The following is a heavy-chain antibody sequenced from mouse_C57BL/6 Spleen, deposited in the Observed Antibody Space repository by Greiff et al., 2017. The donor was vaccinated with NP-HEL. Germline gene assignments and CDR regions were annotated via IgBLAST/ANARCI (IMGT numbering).Heavy chain of an antibody. V-gene: IGHV2-2*01. CDR1: GFSLTSYG. Sequence: QVQLKESGPGLVQPSQSLSITCTVSGFSLTSYGVHWVRQSPGKGLEWLGVIWSGGSTDYNAAFISRLSISKDNSKSQVFFKMNSLQADDTAIYYCAREGGSHYAMDYWGQGTSVTVSS. CDR2: IWSGGST. CDR3: AREGGSHYAMDY. J-gene: IGHJ4*01.